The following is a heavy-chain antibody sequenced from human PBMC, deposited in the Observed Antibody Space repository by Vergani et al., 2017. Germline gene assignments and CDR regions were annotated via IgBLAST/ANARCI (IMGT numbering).Heavy chain of an antibody. CDR2: SNAGNGNT. CDR1: GYTFTSYA. J-gene: IGHJ4*02. CDR3: ASTNDVTAYSSGEDYC. Sequence: QVQLVQSGAEVKKPGASVKVSCKASGYTFTSYAMHWVCQAPGQRLEWMGWSNAGNGNTKYSQEFQGRVTITRDTSASTAYMELSSLRSEDMAVYYCASTNDVTAYSSGEDYCWGQGTLVTVSS. D-gene: IGHD6-19*01. V-gene: IGHV1-3*02.